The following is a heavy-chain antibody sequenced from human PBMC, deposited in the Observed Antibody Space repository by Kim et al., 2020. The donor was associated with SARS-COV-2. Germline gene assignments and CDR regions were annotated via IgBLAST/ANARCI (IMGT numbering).Heavy chain of an antibody. Sequence: SETLSLTCTVSGGSVSSGSYYWSWIRQPPGKGLEWIGYIYYSGSTNYNPSLKSRVTISVDTSKNQFSLKLSSVTAADTAVYYCARVGGGNSHRVSNDWYFDLWGCGTLVTVSS. J-gene: IGHJ2*01. CDR2: IYYSGST. V-gene: IGHV4-61*01. CDR1: GGSVSSGSYY. D-gene: IGHD2-21*02. CDR3: ARVGGGNSHRVSNDWYFDL.